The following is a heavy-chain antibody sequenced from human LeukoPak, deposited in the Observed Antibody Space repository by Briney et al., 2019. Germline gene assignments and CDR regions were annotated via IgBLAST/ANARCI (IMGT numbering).Heavy chain of an antibody. J-gene: IGHJ4*02. V-gene: IGHV3-23*01. CDR3: AKAAAAPGFDF. CDR1: GFTSRSYA. D-gene: IGHD6-13*01. CDR2: VSGSGDRM. Sequence: PGGSQRLSCAASGFTSRSYALDWVRQAPGKGLEWVATVSGSGDRMYHADSVKGRFTISRDNSKNTIYLQMNSLRAEDTALYYCAKAAAAPGFDFWGQGTLVTVSS.